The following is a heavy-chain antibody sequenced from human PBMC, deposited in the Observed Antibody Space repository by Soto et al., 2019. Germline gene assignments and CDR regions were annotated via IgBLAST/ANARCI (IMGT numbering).Heavy chain of an antibody. CDR2: IYYSGST. D-gene: IGHD3-10*01. Sequence: SETLSLTCTVSGGSISSYYWSWIRQPPGKGLEWIGYIYYSGSTNYNPSLKSRVTISVDTSKNQFSLKLSSVTAADTAVYYCARVWGDYGSGSYNSYYMHVWGKGTTVTVSS. CDR3: ARVWGDYGSGSYNSYYMHV. CDR1: GGSISSYY. V-gene: IGHV4-59*01. J-gene: IGHJ6*03.